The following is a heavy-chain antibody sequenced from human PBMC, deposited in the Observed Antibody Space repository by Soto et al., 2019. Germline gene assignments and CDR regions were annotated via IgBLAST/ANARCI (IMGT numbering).Heavy chain of an antibody. CDR3: ARYVSSGWRRGHYYYYGMDV. CDR2: ISGSGGST. Sequence: PVGSVRLSCASSVCTFSSYAMSCVRHSPGKWLEWVSAISGSGGSTYYADSVKGRFTISRDNSKSTLYLQMNSLRADDTAVYYCARYVSSGWRRGHYYYYGMDVCGQGTTVSVS. V-gene: IGHV3-23*01. CDR1: VCTFSSYA. D-gene: IGHD6-19*01. J-gene: IGHJ6*02.